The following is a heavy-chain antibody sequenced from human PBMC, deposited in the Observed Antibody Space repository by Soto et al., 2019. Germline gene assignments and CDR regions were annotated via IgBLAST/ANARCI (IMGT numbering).Heavy chain of an antibody. J-gene: IGHJ5*02. Sequence: SETLSLTCTVSGGSISSCYWSWIRQPPGKGLEWIGYIYYSGSTNYNPSLKSRVTISVDTSKNQFSLKLSSVTAADTAVYYCARDFPYCTNGVCYNNWFDPWGQGTLVTVSS. CDR2: IYYSGST. CDR1: GGSISSCY. V-gene: IGHV4-59*01. CDR3: ARDFPYCTNGVCYNNWFDP. D-gene: IGHD2-8*01.